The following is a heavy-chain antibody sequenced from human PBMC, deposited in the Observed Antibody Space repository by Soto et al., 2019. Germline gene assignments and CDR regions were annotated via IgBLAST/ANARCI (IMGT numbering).Heavy chain of an antibody. CDR3: ARGQWLGIQQRDYGMDV. CDR1: GYTFTSYG. V-gene: IGHV1-18*04. J-gene: IGHJ6*02. CDR2: ISAYNGNT. Sequence: QVQLVQSGAEVKKPGASVKVSCKASGYTFTSYGISWVRQAPGQGLEWMGWISAYNGNTNYAQKLQDRVTMTTDTSTSTAYMELRSLRYDDTAVYYCARGQWLGIQQRDYGMDVWGQGTTVTVSS. D-gene: IGHD6-19*01.